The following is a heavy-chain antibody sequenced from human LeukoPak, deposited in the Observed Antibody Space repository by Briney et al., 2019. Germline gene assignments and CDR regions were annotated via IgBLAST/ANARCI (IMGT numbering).Heavy chain of an antibody. CDR1: GFTFSSYW. CDR2: IKQEGSEK. J-gene: IGHJ4*02. CDR3: ARDKRYYYGSGSYLS. Sequence: PGGSLRLSCAASGFTFSSYWMSWVRQAPGKGLEGVANIKQEGSEKYYVDSVKGRFTISRDNAKNSLYLQMNSLRAEDTAVYYCARDKRYYYGSGSYLSRGQGTLVTVSS. D-gene: IGHD3-10*01. V-gene: IGHV3-7*01.